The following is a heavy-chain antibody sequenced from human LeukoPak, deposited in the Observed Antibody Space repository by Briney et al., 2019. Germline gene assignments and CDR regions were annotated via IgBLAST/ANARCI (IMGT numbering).Heavy chain of an antibody. CDR2: ISGSAGII. CDR3: AKDYYVPNY. CDR1: GFTFSSYT. J-gene: IGHJ4*02. V-gene: IGHV3-23*01. D-gene: IGHD3-22*01. Sequence: GGSLRLSCAASGFTFSSYTMSWVRQAPGKGLEWVSAISGSAGIIYDADSVKGRFTISRDNSKSTLYLQMNSLRAEDTAVYYCAKDYYVPNYWGQGTLVTVSS.